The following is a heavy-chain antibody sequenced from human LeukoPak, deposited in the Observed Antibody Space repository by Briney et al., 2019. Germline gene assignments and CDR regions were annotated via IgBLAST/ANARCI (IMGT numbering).Heavy chain of an antibody. V-gene: IGHV3-21*04. J-gene: IGHJ6*02. D-gene: IGHD6-13*01. CDR3: AKGGDSSSWDYYYYGMDV. Sequence: GGSLRLSCAASGFTFGSYSMNWVRQAPGKGLEWVSSISSSSSYIYYADSVKGRFTISRDNAKNSLYLQMNSLRAEDTAVYYCAKGGDSSSWDYYYYGMDVWGQGTTVTVSS. CDR1: GFTFGSYS. CDR2: ISSSSSYI.